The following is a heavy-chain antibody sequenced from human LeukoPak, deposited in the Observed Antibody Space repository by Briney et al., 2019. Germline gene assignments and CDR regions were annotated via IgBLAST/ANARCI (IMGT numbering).Heavy chain of an antibody. V-gene: IGHV1-8*01. Sequence: ASVKVSCKASGYTFTSYDINWVRQATGQGLEWVGWMNPNSGNTGYAQKFQGRVTMTRNTSISTAYMELSSLRSEDTAVYYCARGSDYYDSSGYGYYYYGMDVWGQGTTVTVSS. D-gene: IGHD3-22*01. CDR1: GYTFTSYD. J-gene: IGHJ6*02. CDR2: MNPNSGNT. CDR3: ARGSDYYDSSGYGYYYYGMDV.